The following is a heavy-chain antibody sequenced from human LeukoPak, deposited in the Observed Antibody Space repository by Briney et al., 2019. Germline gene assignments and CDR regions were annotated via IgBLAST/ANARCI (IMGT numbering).Heavy chain of an antibody. CDR3: ARHSRASYGSGSPPDY. V-gene: IGHV5-51*01. CDR2: IYPGDPET. CDR1: GYSFTTYW. D-gene: IGHD3-10*01. J-gene: IGHJ4*02. Sequence: GESLKISCKGSGYSFTTYWIAWVRQMPGKGLEWMGIIYPGDPETKYSPSFQGQVTFSADKSISTAYLQWSSLKASDTAMYYCARHSRASYGSGSPPDYWGQGTLVTVSS.